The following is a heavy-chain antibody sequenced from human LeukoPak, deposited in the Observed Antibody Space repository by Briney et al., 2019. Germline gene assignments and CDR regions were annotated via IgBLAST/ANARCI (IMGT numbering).Heavy chain of an antibody. CDR2: INSDGSST. D-gene: IGHD3-22*01. J-gene: IGHJ4*02. CDR1: GFTFSSYW. CDR3: ASGLLYDSSGYYDY. V-gene: IGHV3-74*01. Sequence: GGSLRLSCAASGFTFSSYWMHWVPQAPGKGLVWVSRINSDGSSTSYADSVKGRFTISRDNAKNTLYLQMNSLRAEDTAVYYCASGLLYDSSGYYDYWGQGTLVTVSS.